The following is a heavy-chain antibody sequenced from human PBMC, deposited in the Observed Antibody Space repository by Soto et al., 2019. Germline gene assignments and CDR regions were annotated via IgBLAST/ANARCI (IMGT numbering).Heavy chain of an antibody. CDR2: IWYDGSNK. J-gene: IGHJ1*01. Sequence: GGSLRLSCAASGFTFSSYGMHWVRQAPGKGLEWVAVIWYDGSNKYYADSVKGRFTISRDNSKNTLYLQMNSLRAEDTAVYYCAREDTMIVVRIGAEYFQHWGQGT. CDR3: AREDTMIVVRIGAEYFQH. CDR1: GFTFSSYG. D-gene: IGHD3-22*01. V-gene: IGHV3-33*01.